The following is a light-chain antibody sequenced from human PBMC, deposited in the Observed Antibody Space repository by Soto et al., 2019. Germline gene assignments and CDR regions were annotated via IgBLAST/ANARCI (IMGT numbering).Light chain of an antibody. CDR3: SSDTSSSTV. CDR1: SSDVGGYNY. J-gene: IGLJ1*01. Sequence: QSALTQPASASGSPGQSVTISRTGTSSDVGGYNYVSWYQQHPGKAPKLMIYEVTDRPSGVSSRFSGSKSGNTASLTISGLQAEAESYYYCSSDTSSSTVFGTGTKVTVL. CDR2: EVT. V-gene: IGLV2-14*01.